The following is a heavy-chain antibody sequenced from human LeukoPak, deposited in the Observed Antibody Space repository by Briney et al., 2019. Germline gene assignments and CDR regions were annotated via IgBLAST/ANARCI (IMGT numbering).Heavy chain of an antibody. Sequence: GGSLRLSYAASGFTFSSYGMHWVRQAPGKGLEWVAVIWYDGSNKYYADSVKGRFTISRDNSKNTLYLQMNSLRAEDTAVYYCAKEHSVMVYAVDYWGQGTLVTVSS. V-gene: IGHV3-33*06. D-gene: IGHD2-8*01. CDR2: IWYDGSNK. CDR3: AKEHSVMVYAVDY. CDR1: GFTFSSYG. J-gene: IGHJ4*02.